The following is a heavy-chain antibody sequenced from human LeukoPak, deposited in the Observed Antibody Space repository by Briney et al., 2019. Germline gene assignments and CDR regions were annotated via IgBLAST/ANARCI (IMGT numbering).Heavy chain of an antibody. CDR1: GYTFTSYG. CDR2: ISAYNGNT. V-gene: IGHV1-18*01. J-gene: IGHJ4*02. D-gene: IGHD3-9*01. CDR3: ARDINILPEGSFDY. Sequence: ASVKVSCKASGYTFTSYGISWVRQAPGQGLEWMGWISAYNGNTNYAQKLQGRVTMTTDTSTSTAYMELRSLRSDDTAVYYCARDINILPEGSFDYWGQGTLVTVSS.